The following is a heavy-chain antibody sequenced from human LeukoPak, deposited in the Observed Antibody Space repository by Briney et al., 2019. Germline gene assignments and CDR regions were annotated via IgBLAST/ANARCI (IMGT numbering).Heavy chain of an antibody. CDR3: AKAGGRGYYFDY. CDR1: GITFSIYA. Sequence: GGSLRLSCAASGITFSIYAMTWVRQAPGKGLEWVSGISGSGGSADYAASVKGRFTISRDNSKNTLYLQMNSLRAEDTAVYYCAKAGGRGYYFDYWGQGTLVTVSS. V-gene: IGHV3-23*01. J-gene: IGHJ4*02. D-gene: IGHD3-10*01. CDR2: ISGSGGSA.